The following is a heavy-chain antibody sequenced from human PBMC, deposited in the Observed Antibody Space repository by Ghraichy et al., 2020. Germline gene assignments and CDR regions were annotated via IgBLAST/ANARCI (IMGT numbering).Heavy chain of an antibody. D-gene: IGHD4-17*01. J-gene: IGHJ6*02. CDR2: IYPGDSDT. Sequence: GESLNISCKGSGYSFTSYWIGWVRQMPGKGLEWMGIIYPGDSDTRYSPSFQGQVTISADKSISTAYLQWSSLKASDTAMYYCARVGGYDHDYGDYSFYYGMDVWGQGTTFTVSS. CDR1: GYSFTSYW. CDR3: ARVGGYDHDYGDYSFYYGMDV. V-gene: IGHV5-51*01.